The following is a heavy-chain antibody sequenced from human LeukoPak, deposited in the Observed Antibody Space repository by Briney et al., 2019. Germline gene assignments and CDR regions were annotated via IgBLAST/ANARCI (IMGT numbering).Heavy chain of an antibody. J-gene: IGHJ4*02. CDR3: AAQSSGSSTRAPDF. D-gene: IGHD1-26*01. V-gene: IGHV3-48*04. CDR1: GDTFSSLS. Sequence: PGGSLRLSCEASGDTFSSLSLKWVRQPPGKGLEWLSYISASSRTKYYADSVKGRFIVSRDNAKNSLFLQMDSLRAEDTALYYCAAQSSGSSTRAPDFWGQGTLVTVSS. CDR2: ISASSRTK.